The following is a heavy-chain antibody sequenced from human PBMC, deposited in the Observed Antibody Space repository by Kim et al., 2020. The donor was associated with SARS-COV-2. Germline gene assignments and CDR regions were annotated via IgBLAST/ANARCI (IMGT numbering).Heavy chain of an antibody. J-gene: IGHJ1*01. V-gene: IGHV3-30*03. CDR2: ISCDGRNK. CDR3: ARGNHDVSVTRSDYFQ. Sequence: GGSLRLSCGASGLRFDDSAMNWVRQSPGKGLEWVAVISCDGRNKEYAGSVTGRFTVSRDNSKSTLFLVMNSLKVEDTAVYYCARGNHDVSVTRSDYFQ. D-gene: IGHD5-18*01. CDR1: GLRFDDSA.